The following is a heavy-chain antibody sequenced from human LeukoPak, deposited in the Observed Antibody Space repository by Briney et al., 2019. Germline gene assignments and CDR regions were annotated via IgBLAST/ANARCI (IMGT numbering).Heavy chain of an antibody. V-gene: IGHV3-21*01. CDR3: AREGAAAGEFDY. CDR2: ISSSSSYI. CDR1: GFTFSSYS. D-gene: IGHD6-13*01. Sequence: PGGSLRLSCAASGFTFSSYSMNWVRQAPGKGLEWVSSISSSSSYIYYADSVKGRFTISRDNAKNSLYLQMNSLRAEDAAVYYCAREGAAAGEFDYWGQGTLVTVSS. J-gene: IGHJ4*02.